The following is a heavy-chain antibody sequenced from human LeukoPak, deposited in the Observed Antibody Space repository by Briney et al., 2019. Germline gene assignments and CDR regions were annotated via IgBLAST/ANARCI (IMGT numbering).Heavy chain of an antibody. CDR3: AKDRGRG. CDR2: ISGGGTST. CDR1: GFSFSSYA. Sequence: GGSLRLSCAASGFSFSSYAMSWVRQAPGKGLEWASAISGGGTSTYYADSVKGRFTISRDNSKNTMYPQMDSLRVEDTAFYYCAKDRGRGWGQGTLVTVSS. V-gene: IGHV3-23*01. J-gene: IGHJ4*02. D-gene: IGHD3-10*01.